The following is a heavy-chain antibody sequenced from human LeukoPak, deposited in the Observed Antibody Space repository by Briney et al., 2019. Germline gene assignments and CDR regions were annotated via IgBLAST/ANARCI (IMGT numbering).Heavy chain of an antibody. CDR2: ISYDGSNK. D-gene: IGHD2-2*01. CDR3: ARGAHIVVVPAATKYYGMDV. Sequence: GGSLRLSCAASGFTFSSYAMHWVRQAPGKGLEWVAVISYDGSNKYYADSVKGRFTISRDNSKNTLYLQMDSLRAEDTAVYYCARGAHIVVVPAATKYYGMDVWGQGTTVTVSS. CDR1: GFTFSSYA. V-gene: IGHV3-30-3*01. J-gene: IGHJ6*02.